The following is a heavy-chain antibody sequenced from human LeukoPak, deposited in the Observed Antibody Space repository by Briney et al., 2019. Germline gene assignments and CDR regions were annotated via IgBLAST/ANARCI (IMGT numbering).Heavy chain of an antibody. CDR2: MSGDATST. Sequence: GGSLRLSCAASGFTFSSYAMNWVRQAPGKGLEWVSTMSGDATSTYYADSVKGRFTISRDNSKNTLFLQMNSLGAEDTAVYYCAKDARRTNGWYFFDYWGQGTLVTVSS. D-gene: IGHD6-19*01. J-gene: IGHJ4*02. CDR3: AKDARRTNGWYFFDY. V-gene: IGHV3-23*01. CDR1: GFTFSSYA.